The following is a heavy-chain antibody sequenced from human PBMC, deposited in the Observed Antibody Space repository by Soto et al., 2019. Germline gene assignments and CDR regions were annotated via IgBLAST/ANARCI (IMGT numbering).Heavy chain of an antibody. CDR3: AREARQLSYMDV. D-gene: IGHD5-18*01. CDR1: GFTFSSYE. V-gene: IGHV3-48*03. J-gene: IGHJ6*02. CDR2: ISSSGSTI. Sequence: PGGSLRLSCAASGFTFSSYEMNWVRQAPGKGLEWVSYISSSGSTIYYADSVKGRFTISRDNAKNSLYLQMNSLRAEDTAVYYCAREARQLSYMDVWGQGTTVTVSS.